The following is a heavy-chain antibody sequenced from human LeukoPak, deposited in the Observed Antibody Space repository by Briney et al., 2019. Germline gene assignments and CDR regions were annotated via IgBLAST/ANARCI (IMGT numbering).Heavy chain of an antibody. Sequence: ASVKVSCKASGVTFSSYAISWVRQAPGQGLEWMGVIIPMFGTVKYVQKFQGRVTITADESTSTAYMELSSLRSEDTAVYYCASLVTVAGRGAGAFDIWGQGTMVTVSS. CDR3: ASLVTVAGRGAGAFDI. V-gene: IGHV1-69*13. CDR2: IIPMFGTV. J-gene: IGHJ3*02. D-gene: IGHD6-19*01. CDR1: GVTFSSYA.